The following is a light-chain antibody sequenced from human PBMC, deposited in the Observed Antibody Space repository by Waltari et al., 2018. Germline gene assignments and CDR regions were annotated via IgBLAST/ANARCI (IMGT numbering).Light chain of an antibody. V-gene: IGKV3-20*01. Sequence: RATLSCRASQSVSSSYLAWYQQKPGQAPRLLIYGASSRATAIPDRFSGSGSGTDFTLTISRLEPEDFAVYYCQQYGSSSWTFGQGTKVEIK. CDR3: QQYGSSSWT. CDR1: QSVSSSY. J-gene: IGKJ1*01. CDR2: GAS.